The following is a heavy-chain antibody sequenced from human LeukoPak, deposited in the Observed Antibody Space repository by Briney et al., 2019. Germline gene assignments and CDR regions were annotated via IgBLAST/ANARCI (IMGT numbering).Heavy chain of an antibody. J-gene: IGHJ5*02. CDR3: ARDYGMDGGNGYWFDP. CDR2: ISGSGDNT. Sequence: GGSLKLSCAASGFSFSTYAMRWVRQAPGKGLDWVSSISGSGDNTYFAESVKGRFTISRDRSKNTVYLQMNSLRFEETAMYYCARDYGMDGGNGYWFDPWGQGTLVTVYS. D-gene: IGHD4-23*01. CDR1: GFSFSTYA. V-gene: IGHV3-23*01.